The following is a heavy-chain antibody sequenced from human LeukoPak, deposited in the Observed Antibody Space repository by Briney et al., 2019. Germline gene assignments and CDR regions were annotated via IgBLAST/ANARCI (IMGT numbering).Heavy chain of an antibody. J-gene: IGHJ4*02. V-gene: IGHV3-11*01. CDR3: ARDRHGYFDY. CDR1: GFTFSDHY. CDR2: ISRNGGTK. D-gene: IGHD6-13*01. Sequence: PGGSLRLSCAASGFTFSDHYMIWLRQAPGKGLEAISYISRNGGTKYYADSVKGRLSISRDNAKSSLYLQMNSLRVEDTAVYYCARDRHGYFDYWGQGTLVTVSS.